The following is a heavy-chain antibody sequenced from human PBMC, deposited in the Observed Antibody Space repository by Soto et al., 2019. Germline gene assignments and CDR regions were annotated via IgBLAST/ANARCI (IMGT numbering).Heavy chain of an antibody. J-gene: IGHJ4*02. Sequence: PSETLSLTCTVSGAPVSSETHFWTWIRQPPGKGLEWIGYMYYSGTTNSNPALKSRVTLSVDRSRNQFSLSLNSVTAADTAVYYCAREDMSGTYYFDYWGPGIQVTVSS. V-gene: IGHV4-61*01. D-gene: IGHD1-26*01. CDR1: GAPVSSETHF. CDR3: AREDMSGTYYFDY. CDR2: MYYSGTT.